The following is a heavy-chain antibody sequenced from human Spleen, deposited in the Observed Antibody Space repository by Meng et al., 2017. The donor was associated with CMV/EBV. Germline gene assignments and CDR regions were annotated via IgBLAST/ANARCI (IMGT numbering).Heavy chain of an antibody. CDR2: ITRDGGTT. D-gene: IGHD1-26*01. V-gene: IGHV3-43*02. Sequence: GESLKISCAASGFTFSDYYMSWIRQAPGKGLEWVSLITRDGGTTYYADSVKGRFTISRDNSKNSLYLQMNSLRTEDTALYSCAKDTSGGWPYWSYFDYWGPGTLVTVSS. CDR3: AKDTSGGWPYWSYFDY. J-gene: IGHJ4*02. CDR1: GFTFSDYY.